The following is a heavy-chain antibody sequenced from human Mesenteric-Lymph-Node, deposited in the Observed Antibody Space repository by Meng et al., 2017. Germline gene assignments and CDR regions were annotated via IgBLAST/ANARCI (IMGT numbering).Heavy chain of an antibody. CDR2: IYPCESDT. J-gene: IGHJ4*02. CDR1: GYTFTNYL. CDR3: ARFVGTAMVNNHFDY. D-gene: IGHD5-18*01. Sequence: GESLKISCQGSGYTFTNYLIGVVRQMPGKGLEWMGIIYPCESDTRYSPSFQGKVTISADKSISTAYLQWSSLKAPDTARYYCARFVGTAMVNNHFDYWGQGTLVTVSS. V-gene: IGHV5-51*01.